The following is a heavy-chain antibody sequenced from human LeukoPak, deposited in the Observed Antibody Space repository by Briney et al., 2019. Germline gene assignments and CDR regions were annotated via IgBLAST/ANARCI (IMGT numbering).Heavy chain of an antibody. CDR1: GFTFSSYW. V-gene: IGHV3-74*01. CDR2: INSDGSST. D-gene: IGHD2-8*01. CDR3: ARGNVVSPPDY. J-gene: IGHJ4*02. Sequence: GGSLRLSCAASGFTFSSYWMHWVRQAPGKGLAWVSRINSDGSSTSYADSVKGRFTISRDNAKNTLYLQMNSLRAEDTAVYYCARGNVVSPPDYWGQGTLVTVSS.